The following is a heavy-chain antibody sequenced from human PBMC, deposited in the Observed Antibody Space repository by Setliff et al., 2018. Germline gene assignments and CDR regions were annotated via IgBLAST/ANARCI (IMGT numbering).Heavy chain of an antibody. D-gene: IGHD3-22*01. CDR2: ITGTSSTI. Sequence: GGSLRLSCAASGFTFSSCSMNWVRQAPGKGLEWLSYITGTSSTINYADSVKGRFTISRDNAKNSLYLQMNSLRAEDTAVYYCARDRGHYYDSSGYFDYWGQGTLVTVSS. CDR1: GFTFSSCS. CDR3: ARDRGHYYDSSGYFDY. V-gene: IGHV3-48*01. J-gene: IGHJ4*02.